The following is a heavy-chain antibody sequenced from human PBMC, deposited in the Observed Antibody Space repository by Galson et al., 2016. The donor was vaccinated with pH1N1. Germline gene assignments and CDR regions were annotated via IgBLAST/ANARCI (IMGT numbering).Heavy chain of an antibody. D-gene: IGHD3-9*01. Sequence: SLRLSCAASGFSFNTYSMNWVRQAPGKGLEWVSSISSSGSYIYYADSVKSRFTISRDNAKNSLYLQMNSLRAEDTAVYYYGRDLYDIFTAFYNNNGYFDYWGQGTLVTVSS. J-gene: IGHJ4*02. V-gene: IGHV3-21*01. CDR3: GRDLYDIFTAFYNNNGYFDY. CDR2: ISSSGSYI. CDR1: GFSFNTYS.